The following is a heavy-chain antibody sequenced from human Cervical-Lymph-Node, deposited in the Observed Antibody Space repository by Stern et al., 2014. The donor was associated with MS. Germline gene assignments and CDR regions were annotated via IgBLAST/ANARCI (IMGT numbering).Heavy chain of an antibody. CDR2: IHYSGFT. J-gene: IGHJ4*02. V-gene: IGHV4-39*01. CDR1: GGSISSSTYY. Sequence: VQLVESGPGLVKPSETLSLTCTVSGGSISSSTYYWAWIRQPPGKGLEWIGNIHYSGFTYYNPSLKIRVTIFGDMSKNQFSLKLSSVTAADTAIYYCARHDSVPRPSQLYSARDRGPGYFDYWGQGTLVTVSS. CDR3: ARHDSVPRPSQLYSARDRGPGYFDY. D-gene: IGHD1-26*01.